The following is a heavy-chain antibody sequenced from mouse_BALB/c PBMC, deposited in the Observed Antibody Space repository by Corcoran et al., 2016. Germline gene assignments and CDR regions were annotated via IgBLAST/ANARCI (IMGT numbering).Heavy chain of an antibody. J-gene: IGHJ3*01. CDR2: ISYDGSN. D-gene: IGHD1-1*02. Sequence: DVQLQESGPGLVKPSQSLSLTCSVTGYSITSGYYWNRIRQFPGNKLEWMGYISYDGSNNYNPSLKNRISITRDTSKNQFFLKLNSVTTEDTATYYCARGSGAWFAYWGQGTLVTVSA. V-gene: IGHV3-6*02. CDR3: ARGSGAWFAY. CDR1: GYSITSGYY.